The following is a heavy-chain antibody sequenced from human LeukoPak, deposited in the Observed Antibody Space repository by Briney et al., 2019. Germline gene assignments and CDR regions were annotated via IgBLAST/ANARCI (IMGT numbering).Heavy chain of an antibody. CDR3: AKDSAPYSSGWSDFDY. CDR2: ISWNSGSI. J-gene: IGHJ4*02. CDR1: GFTFDDYA. V-gene: IGHV3-9*03. Sequence: PGRSLRLSCAASGFTFDDYAMHWVRQAPGKGLEWVSGISWNSGSIGYADSVKGRFTISRDNAKNSLYLQMNGLRAEDMALYYCAKDSAPYSSGWSDFDYWGQGTLVTVSS. D-gene: IGHD6-19*01.